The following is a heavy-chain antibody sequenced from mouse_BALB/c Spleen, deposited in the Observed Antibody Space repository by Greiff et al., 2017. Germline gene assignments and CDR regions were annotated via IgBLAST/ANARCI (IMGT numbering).Heavy chain of an antibody. CDR3: ARKGAYYGNYYAMDY. J-gene: IGHJ4*01. D-gene: IGHD2-10*01. CDR1: GYTFTSYW. Sequence: VQLQQSGAELVKPGASVKLSCKTSGYTFTSYWIQWVKQRPGQGLGWIGEIFPGTGTTYYNEKFKGKATLTIDTSSSTAYMQLSSLTSEDSAVYFCARKGAYYGNYYAMDYWGQGTSVTVSS. V-gene: IGHV1S132*01. CDR2: IFPGTGTT.